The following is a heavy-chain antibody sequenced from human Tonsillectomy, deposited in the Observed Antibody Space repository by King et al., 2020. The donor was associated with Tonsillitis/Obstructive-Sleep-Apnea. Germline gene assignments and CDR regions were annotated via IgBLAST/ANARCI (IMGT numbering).Heavy chain of an antibody. CDR2: IYYRGRT. CDR1: GDSISSSIYY. CDR3: ARHVPYGDVKLNYMDV. Sequence: QLQESGPGLVKPSETLSLTFTVSGDSISSSIYYWGWIRQPPGKGVEGMWSIYYRGRTYYNPPLKSRVTISVDTSKNQFSLRLRSVTAADTAVYYCARHVPYGDVKLNYMDVWGEGTTVTVSS. D-gene: IGHD4-17*01. V-gene: IGHV4-39*01. J-gene: IGHJ6*03.